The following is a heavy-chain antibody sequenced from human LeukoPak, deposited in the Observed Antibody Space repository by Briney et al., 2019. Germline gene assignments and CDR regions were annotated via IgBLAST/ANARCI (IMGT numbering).Heavy chain of an antibody. Sequence: GGSLRLSCTPSGFTFGSYGMHWVRQAPGRGLEWVALIWYDGRNTYYGDSVKGRFTISRDNSKNTLYLQMNSLRAEDTAVYYCARDLGYSSGHPFDYWGQRTLVTVSS. CDR3: ARDLGYSSGHPFDY. CDR1: GFTFGSYG. CDR2: IWYDGRNT. V-gene: IGHV3-33*01. D-gene: IGHD5-18*01. J-gene: IGHJ4*02.